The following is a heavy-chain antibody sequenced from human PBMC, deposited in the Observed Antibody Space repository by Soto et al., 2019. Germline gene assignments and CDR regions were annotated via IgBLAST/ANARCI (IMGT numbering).Heavy chain of an antibody. CDR1: GFTLINYW. CDR3: ARVQSLAGVY. D-gene: IGHD6-19*01. J-gene: IGHJ4*02. V-gene: IGHV3-7*05. CDR2: IKQDGGDK. Sequence: EVQLVESGGGLVQPGGSLRLSCAASGFTLINYWMSWVRQAPGKGLEWVANIKQDGGDKYYVDSVKGRFSISRDNAKNSLYLHMNSLRAEDTAVYYCARVQSLAGVYWGQGTLVTVSS.